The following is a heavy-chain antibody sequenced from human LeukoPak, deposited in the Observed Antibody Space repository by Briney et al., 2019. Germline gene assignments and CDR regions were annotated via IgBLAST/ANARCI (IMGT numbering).Heavy chain of an antibody. CDR1: GFTFSSYA. J-gene: IGHJ4*02. CDR2: ISYDGSNK. Sequence: GGSLRLSCAASGFTFSSYAMHWVRQAPGKGVEWVAVISYDGSNKYYADSVKGRFTISRDNSKNTLYLQMNSLRAEDTAVYYCARAGIAAAGTGLLRRYFDYWGQGTLVTVSS. CDR3: ARAGIAAAGTGLLRRYFDY. V-gene: IGHV3-30-3*01. D-gene: IGHD6-13*01.